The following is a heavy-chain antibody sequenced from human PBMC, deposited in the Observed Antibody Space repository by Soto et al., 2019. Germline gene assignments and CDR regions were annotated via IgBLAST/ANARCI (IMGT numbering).Heavy chain of an antibody. Sequence: EVQLLDSGGGLVQPGGSLRLSCAASGFTFTSSALSWFRQAPGKGLEWVSAVSGIGGTTYYADSVRGRFTISRDNSKNTLYLQMNRLRAEDTAIYFCARCTVDTIVTSGWCHYLDPWGQGTLVTVTS. CDR2: VSGIGGTT. V-gene: IGHV3-23*01. CDR3: ARCTVDTIVTSGWCHYLDP. D-gene: IGHD6-19*01. CDR1: GFTFTSSA. J-gene: IGHJ5*02.